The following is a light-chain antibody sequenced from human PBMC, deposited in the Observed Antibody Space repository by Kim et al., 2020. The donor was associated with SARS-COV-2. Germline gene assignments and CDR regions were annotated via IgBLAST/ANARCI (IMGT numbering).Light chain of an antibody. CDR2: QDS. CDR1: KLGDKY. Sequence: SYELTQSPSVSVSPGQTASITCSGDKLGDKYACWYQQKPGQSPVLVIYQDSKRPSGIPVRFSGSNSGNTATLTISGTQAMDEADYYCQAWDSSTVVFGGGTQLTVL. CDR3: QAWDSSTVV. V-gene: IGLV3-1*01. J-gene: IGLJ2*01.